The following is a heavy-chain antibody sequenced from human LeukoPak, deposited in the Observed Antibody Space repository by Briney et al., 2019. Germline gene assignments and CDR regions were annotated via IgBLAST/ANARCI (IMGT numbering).Heavy chain of an antibody. Sequence: GGSLRLSCAASGFTFGDSYMSWIRQAPGKGLEWVSYISSSGSTIYYADSVKGRFTISRDNAKNSLCLQMNSLRAEDTAVYYCARARSSSWFDYWGQGTLVTVSS. D-gene: IGHD6-13*01. CDR2: ISSSGSTI. CDR1: GFTFGDSY. V-gene: IGHV3-11*01. J-gene: IGHJ4*02. CDR3: ARARSSSWFDY.